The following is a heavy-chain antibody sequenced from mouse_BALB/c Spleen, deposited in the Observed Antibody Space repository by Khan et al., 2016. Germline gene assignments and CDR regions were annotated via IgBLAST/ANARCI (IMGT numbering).Heavy chain of an antibody. V-gene: IGHV9-3*02. D-gene: IGHD1-1*01. Sequence: QIQLVQSGPELKKPGETVKISCKASGYTFTNYGMNWVKQAPGKGLKWMGWINTNTGEPTYAEEFKGRFAFSLETSASTAYLQINNLKNEDTATXVCAEDYYGSNWFAYWSQGTLVTVSA. CDR1: GYTFTNYG. J-gene: IGHJ3*01. CDR3: AEDYYGSNWFAY. CDR2: INTNTGEP.